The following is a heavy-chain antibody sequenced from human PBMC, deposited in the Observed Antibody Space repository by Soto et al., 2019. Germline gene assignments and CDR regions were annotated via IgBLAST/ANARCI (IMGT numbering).Heavy chain of an antibody. CDR1: GGSFSGYY. V-gene: IGHV4-34*01. D-gene: IGHD6-19*01. J-gene: IGHJ4*02. CDR2: INHSGST. CDR3: ARVDSSGLHVTLDY. Sequence: PSETLSLTCAVYGGSFSGYYWSWIRQPPGKGLEWIGEINHSGSTNYNPSLKSRVTISVDTSKNQFSLKLSSVTAADTAVYYCARVDSSGLHVTLDYWGQGTLVTVSS.